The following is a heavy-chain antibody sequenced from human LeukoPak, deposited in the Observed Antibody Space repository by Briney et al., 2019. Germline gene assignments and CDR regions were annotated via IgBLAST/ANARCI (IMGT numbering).Heavy chain of an antibody. D-gene: IGHD6-13*01. CDR2: IRSDGSNK. CDR1: GFTFSSYG. J-gene: IGHJ6*03. Sequence: GGSLRLSCAASGFTFSSYGMHWVRQAPGKGLEWVAFIRSDGSNKYYADSVKGRFTISRDNSKNTLYLQMNSLRAEDTAVYYCAKRLNSSSWSGGRVYYYYYYMDVWGKGTTVTVSS. V-gene: IGHV3-30*02. CDR3: AKRLNSSSWSGGRVYYYYYYMDV.